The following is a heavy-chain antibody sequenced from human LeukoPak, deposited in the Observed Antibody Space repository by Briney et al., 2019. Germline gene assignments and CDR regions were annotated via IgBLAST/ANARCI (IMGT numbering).Heavy chain of an antibody. Sequence: GRSLRLSCSASGFTFSSYAMSWVRQAPGKGLDWVSAISTSDRSTYYADPVKGRFTISRENSKNTMYLQMNSLSAEETAVYYCAKRASRPYYFDYWGQGTLVTVSS. CDR3: AKRASRPYYFDY. V-gene: IGHV3-23*01. CDR1: GFTFSSYA. CDR2: ISTSDRST. J-gene: IGHJ4*02.